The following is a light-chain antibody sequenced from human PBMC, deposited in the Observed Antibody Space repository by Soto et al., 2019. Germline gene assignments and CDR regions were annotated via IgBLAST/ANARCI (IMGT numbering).Light chain of an antibody. CDR1: QSINNW. Sequence: DIQMTQSPSTLAASVGARVTITCPASQSINNWLAWYQQKPGKAPKLLIYKTSDLESGVPSRFSGSGSGTEFSLTISSLQPDDFATYYCQQYKSCSLTFGGGTRVEVK. CDR3: QQYKSCSLT. J-gene: IGKJ4*01. V-gene: IGKV1-5*03. CDR2: KTS.